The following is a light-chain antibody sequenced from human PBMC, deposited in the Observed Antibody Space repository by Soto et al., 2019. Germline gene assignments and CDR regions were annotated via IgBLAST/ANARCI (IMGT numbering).Light chain of an antibody. CDR1: QSISTW. CDR3: QQHNGYSERM. Sequence: DIQMTQSPSTLSASAGDRLTITCRASQSISTWLAWYQQEPGKAPTLXXYGASSLASGVPSRFSGSGSGTEFTLPISSLQPDDFATYYCQQHNGYSERMFGQGTKVDIK. J-gene: IGKJ1*01. CDR2: GAS. V-gene: IGKV1-5*01.